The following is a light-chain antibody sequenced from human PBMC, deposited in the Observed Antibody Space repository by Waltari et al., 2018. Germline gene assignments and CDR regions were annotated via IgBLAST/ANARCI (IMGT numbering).Light chain of an antibody. CDR1: SSDVGGYNY. CDR3: SSYTSSSPWV. Sequence: QSALTQPASVSGSPGQPITISCPGTSSDVGGYNYVSWYQQHPGKAPKLMIYEVSNRPSGVSNRFSGSKSGNTASLTISGLQAEDEADYYCSSYTSSSPWVFGGGTKLTVL. CDR2: EVS. J-gene: IGLJ3*02. V-gene: IGLV2-14*01.